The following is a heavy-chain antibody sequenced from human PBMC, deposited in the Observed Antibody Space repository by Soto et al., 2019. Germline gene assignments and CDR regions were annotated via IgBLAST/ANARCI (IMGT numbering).Heavy chain of an antibody. D-gene: IGHD2-15*01. J-gene: IGHJ4*02. Sequence: PGRPLTLACAASGVPFSIYAMSCVRQAPRKGLAWVSAISGSSDSRYDADSLKGGFTISRDNSKNTLYLQIDSLRGQDTAVYDDAQGQGSIVTRTLAYWGQGTLVAVYS. V-gene: IGHV3-23*01. CDR3: AQGQGSIVTRTLAY. CDR2: ISGSSDSR. CDR1: GVPFSIYA.